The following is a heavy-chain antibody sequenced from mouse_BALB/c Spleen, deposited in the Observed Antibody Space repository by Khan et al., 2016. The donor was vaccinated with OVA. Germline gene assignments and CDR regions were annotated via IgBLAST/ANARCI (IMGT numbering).Heavy chain of an antibody. CDR1: GFTFRSFG. D-gene: IGHD2-13*01. J-gene: IGHJ3*01. Sequence: EVQLVESGGGLVQPGGSRKLSCTASGFTFRSFGMHWVRQAQEKGLEWVAYIGSDSSTIYYADTVKGRFTISRDNPKNTLLLQLTSLRSEDTVMYYCARSRDWSWFASWGQGTLVTVSA. CDR2: IGSDSSTI. V-gene: IGHV5-17*02. CDR3: ARSRDWSWFAS.